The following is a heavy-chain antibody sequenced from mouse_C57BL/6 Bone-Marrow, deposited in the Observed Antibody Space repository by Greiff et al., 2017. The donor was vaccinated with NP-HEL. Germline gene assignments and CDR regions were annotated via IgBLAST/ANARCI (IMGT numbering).Heavy chain of an antibody. J-gene: IGHJ2*01. D-gene: IGHD1-1*01. CDR1: GYTFTSYW. CDR2: IDPSDSYT. V-gene: IGHV1-50*01. Sequence: QVQLQQPGAELVKPGASVKLSCKASGYTFTSYWMQWVKQRPGQGLEWIGEIDPSDSYTNYNQKFKGKATLTVDTSSSTAYMQLSSLTSEDSAVYYCAREGITTVVAHFDCWGQGTTLTVSS. CDR3: AREGITTVVAHFDC.